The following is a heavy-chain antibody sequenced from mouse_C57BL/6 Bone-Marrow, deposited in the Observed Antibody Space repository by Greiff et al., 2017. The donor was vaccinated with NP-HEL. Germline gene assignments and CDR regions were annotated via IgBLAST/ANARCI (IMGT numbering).Heavy chain of an antibody. J-gene: IGHJ2*01. CDR3: AREGGYDYDGGLYFDY. CDR1: GYTFTSYW. D-gene: IGHD2-4*01. V-gene: IGHV1-69*01. CDR2: IDPSDSYT. Sequence: VQLQQPGAELVMPGASVKLSCKASGYTFTSYWMHWVKQRPGQGLEWIGEIDPSDSYTYYNQKFKGKSTLTVDKSSSTAYMQLSSLTSEDSAVYYCAREGGYDYDGGLYFDYWGQGTTLTVSS.